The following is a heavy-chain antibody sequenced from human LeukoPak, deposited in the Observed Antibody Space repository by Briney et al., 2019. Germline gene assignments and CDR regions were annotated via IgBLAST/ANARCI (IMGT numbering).Heavy chain of an antibody. CDR1: GFTFSSYA. Sequence: PGGSLRLSCAASGFTFSSYAMGWVRQAPGKGLEWVSFIYSGGSTYYADSVKGRFTISRDNSKNTLYLQMNSLRAEDTAVYYCARFYYEKWFGELLIDYWGQGTLVTVSS. J-gene: IGHJ4*02. V-gene: IGHV3-66*01. CDR2: IYSGGST. CDR3: ARFYYEKWFGELLIDY. D-gene: IGHD3-10*01.